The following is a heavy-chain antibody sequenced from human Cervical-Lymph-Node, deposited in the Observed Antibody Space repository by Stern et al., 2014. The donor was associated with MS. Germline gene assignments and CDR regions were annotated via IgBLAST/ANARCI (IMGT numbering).Heavy chain of an antibody. Sequence: EVQLVESGGGLVQPGGSLRLSCVASGFILSNHSMNWVRQAPGKGLEWLSYSSGSSSVIHYADSVKGRFTISRDNAKNSLYLQMNSLRDDDTAIYYCATPSPSLYWGQGTLVTVSS. CDR3: ATPSPSLY. V-gene: IGHV3-48*02. CDR2: SSGSSSVI. CDR1: GFILSNHS. J-gene: IGHJ4*02.